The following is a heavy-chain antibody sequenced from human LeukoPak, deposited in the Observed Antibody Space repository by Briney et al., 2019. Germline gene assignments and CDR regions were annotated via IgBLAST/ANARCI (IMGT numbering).Heavy chain of an antibody. Sequence: SVKVSCKASGGTFSSYAISWVRQAPGQGLEWMGGIIPMIGTTHYAQKFQGRVTITTDESTSTAYMELSRLRSEDTAVYYCATLGYCNRATCFDYWGQGTLVTVSS. V-gene: IGHV1-69*05. CDR3: ATLGYCNRATCFDY. D-gene: IGHD2-2*01. CDR2: IIPMIGTT. J-gene: IGHJ4*02. CDR1: GGTFSSYA.